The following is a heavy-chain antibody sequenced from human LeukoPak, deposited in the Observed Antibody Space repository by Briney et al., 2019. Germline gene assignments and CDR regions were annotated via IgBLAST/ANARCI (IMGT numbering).Heavy chain of an antibody. CDR3: ARNTKRGYSYGHFDY. CDR1: GFTFSRYW. D-gene: IGHD5-18*01. J-gene: IGHJ4*02. Sequence: GGSLRLSCAASGFTFSRYWMHWVRQAPGKGLMWVSRISPDGSTTLYADSVKGRFTISRDNAKNTLYLQMNSLGAEDTAVYYCARNTKRGYSYGHFDYWGQGTLVTVSS. V-gene: IGHV3-74*03. CDR2: ISPDGSTT.